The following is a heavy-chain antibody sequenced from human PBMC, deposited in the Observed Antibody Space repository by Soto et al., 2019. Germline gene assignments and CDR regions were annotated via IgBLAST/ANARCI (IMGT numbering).Heavy chain of an antibody. Sequence: PSETLSLTCTVSRGSISSGDYYWSWIRQPPGKGLEWIGYIYYSGSTYYNPSLKSRVTISVDTSKNQFSLKLSSVTAADTAVYYCARVPGYSSPYYGMDVCGQRTTVTVSS. CDR1: RGSISSGDYY. CDR3: ARVPGYSSPYYGMDV. CDR2: IYYSGST. J-gene: IGHJ6*02. V-gene: IGHV4-30-4*01. D-gene: IGHD6-13*01.